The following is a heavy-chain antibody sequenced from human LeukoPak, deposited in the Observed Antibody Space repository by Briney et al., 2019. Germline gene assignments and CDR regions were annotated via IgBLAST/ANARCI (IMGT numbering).Heavy chain of an antibody. V-gene: IGHV3-66*01. D-gene: IGHD2-15*01. CDR3: VGGWDY. J-gene: IGHJ4*02. CDR1: GFTVSGYY. CDR2: IYGCGTT. Sequence: GESLTLSCAASGFTVSGYYMSWFRQAPGKGLEWVSDIYGCGTTYYTDSLKGRFTISRDNSKNTVYLQMTNLRAEDTAVYYCVGGWDYWGQGTLVTVSS.